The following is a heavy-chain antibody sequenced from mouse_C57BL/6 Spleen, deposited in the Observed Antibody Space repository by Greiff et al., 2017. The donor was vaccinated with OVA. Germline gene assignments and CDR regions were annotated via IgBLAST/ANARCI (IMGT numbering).Heavy chain of an antibody. V-gene: IGHV1-42*01. J-gene: IGHJ2*01. D-gene: IGHD2-4*01. CDR3: ARYDYDRYYFDY. CDR2: INPSTGGT. CDR1: GYSFTGYY. Sequence: VQLKQSGPELVKPGASVKISCKASGYSFTGYYMNWVKQSPEKSLEWIGEINPSTGGTTYNQKFKAKATLTVDKSSSTAYMQLKSLTSEDSAVYYCARYDYDRYYFDYWGQGTTLTVSS.